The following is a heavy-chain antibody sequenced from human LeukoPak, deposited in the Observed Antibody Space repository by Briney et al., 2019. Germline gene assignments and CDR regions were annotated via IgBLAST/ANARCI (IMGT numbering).Heavy chain of an antibody. J-gene: IGHJ5*01. CDR1: GFTFSNYF. D-gene: IGHD2-8*02. V-gene: IGHV3-23*01. CDR3: AQSGQFHS. Sequence: GGSLRLSCTASGFTFSNYFMSWGRQAPGKGLEWGSSISGSGGKTYYTDSVKGRVTISRDNSKNMLSLQMNSLRADDTAVYYCAQSGQFHSWGQGTLVTVSS. CDR2: ISGSGGKT.